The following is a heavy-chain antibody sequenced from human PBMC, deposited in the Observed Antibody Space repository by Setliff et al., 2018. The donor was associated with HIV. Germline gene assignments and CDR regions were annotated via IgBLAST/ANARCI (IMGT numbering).Heavy chain of an antibody. Sequence: TSETLSLTCTVSGDSISSSYYWTWIRQPPGKGLEWIGYIYTSGSTNYNPSLKSRVTISVDTSKNQFSLKLTSVTAADAAVYYCTSLFQYSGHDWFDFWGQGTLVTVSS. J-gene: IGHJ4*02. V-gene: IGHV4-4*08. D-gene: IGHD5-12*01. CDR1: GDSISSSYY. CDR3: TSLFQYSGHDWFDF. CDR2: IYTSGST.